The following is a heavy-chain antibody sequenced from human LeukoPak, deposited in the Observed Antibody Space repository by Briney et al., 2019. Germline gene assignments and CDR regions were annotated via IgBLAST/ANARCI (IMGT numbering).Heavy chain of an antibody. CDR3: ARVTYYDFWIDY. J-gene: IGHJ4*02. CDR1: GFTVSSNY. CDR2: IYSGGST. V-gene: IGHV3-53*01. Sequence: GGSLRLSCAASGFTVSSNYMNWVRQAPGKGLEWVSVIYSGGSTYYADSVKGRFTISRDNSKNTLYLQMNSLRAEDTAVYYCARVTYYDFWIDYWGQGTLVTVSS. D-gene: IGHD3-3*01.